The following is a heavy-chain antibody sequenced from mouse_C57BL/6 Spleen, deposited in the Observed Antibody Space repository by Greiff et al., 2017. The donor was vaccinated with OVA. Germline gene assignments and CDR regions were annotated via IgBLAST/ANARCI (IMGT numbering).Heavy chain of an antibody. CDR2: IRLKSDNYAT. Sequence: EVQLQESGGGLVQPGGSMKLSCVASGFTFSNYWMNWVRQSPEKGLEWVAQIRLKSDNYATHYAESVKGRFTISRDDSKSSVYLQMNNLRAEDTGIYYCTGGYYYGSRFAYWGQGTLVTVSA. CDR1: GFTFSNYW. J-gene: IGHJ3*01. D-gene: IGHD1-1*01. CDR3: TGGYYYGSRFAY. V-gene: IGHV6-3*01.